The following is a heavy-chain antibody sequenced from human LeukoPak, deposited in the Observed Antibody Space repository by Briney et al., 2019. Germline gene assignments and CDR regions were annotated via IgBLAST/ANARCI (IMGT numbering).Heavy chain of an antibody. Sequence: GGSLRLSCAASGFTFSSYAMNWVRQAPGKGLEWVSAISGSGSSTYYADSVKGRFIISRDNSKNTLYLQMNSLRAEDTAIYYCAKELGYCSAGRCEYFQRWGQGTLVTVSS. CDR3: AKELGYCSAGRCEYFQR. V-gene: IGHV3-23*01. D-gene: IGHD2-15*01. J-gene: IGHJ1*01. CDR1: GFTFSSYA. CDR2: ISGSGSST.